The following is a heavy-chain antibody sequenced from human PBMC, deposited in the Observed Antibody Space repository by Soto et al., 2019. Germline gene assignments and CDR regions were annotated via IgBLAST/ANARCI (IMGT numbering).Heavy chain of an antibody. CDR1: GGSISSYY. Sequence: SETLSLTCTVSGGSISSYYWSWIRQPPGKGLEWIGYIYYSGSTNSNPSLKSRVTISVDTSKNQFSLKLSSVTAADTAVYYCARDQVGTYYDFWSGYGTHNDAFDIWGQGTMVTVSS. J-gene: IGHJ3*02. CDR3: ARDQVGTYYDFWSGYGTHNDAFDI. CDR2: IYYSGST. V-gene: IGHV4-59*01. D-gene: IGHD3-3*01.